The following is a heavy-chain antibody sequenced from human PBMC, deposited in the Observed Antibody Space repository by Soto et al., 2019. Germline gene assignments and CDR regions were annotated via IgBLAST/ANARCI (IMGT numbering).Heavy chain of an antibody. CDR3: ARDSDFWSGQYGMDV. CDR1: GGSFSGYY. J-gene: IGHJ6*02. CDR2: INHSGST. V-gene: IGHV4-34*01. D-gene: IGHD3-3*01. Sequence: PSETLSLTCAVYGGSFSGYYWSWIRQPPGKGLEWIGEINHSGSTNYNPSLKSRVTISVDTSKNQFSLKLSSVTAADTAVYYCARDSDFWSGQYGMDVCGQGTTVTVSS.